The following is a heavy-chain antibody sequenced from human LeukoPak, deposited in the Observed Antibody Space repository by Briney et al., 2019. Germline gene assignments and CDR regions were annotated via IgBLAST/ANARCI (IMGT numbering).Heavy chain of an antibody. V-gene: IGHV1-2*02. D-gene: IGHD6-19*01. CDR1: GYTFTGYY. CDR2: INPNSGGT. J-gene: IGHJ4*02. Sequence: ASVKVSCKASGYTFTGYYMHWVQQAPGQGLEWMGWINPNSGGTNYAQKFQGRVTMTRDTSISTAYMELSRLRSDDTAVYYCATPQARGWYGFDFDYWGQGTLVTVSS. CDR3: ATPQARGWYGFDFDY.